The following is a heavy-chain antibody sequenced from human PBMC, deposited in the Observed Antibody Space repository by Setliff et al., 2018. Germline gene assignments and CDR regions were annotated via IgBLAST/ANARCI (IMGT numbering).Heavy chain of an antibody. Sequence: ASVKVSCKASGYTFNHYGITWVRLAPGQGLEWMGWISANSGNTFYAPQFQGRLVMTTDTSTNTAYMELRNLTSDDTAMYFCERLVRYCTRVTCQRSSDGDFWGQGTPVTVS. V-gene: IGHV1-18*01. CDR2: ISANSGNT. CDR1: GYTFNHYG. CDR3: ERLVRYCTRVTCQRSSDGDF. J-gene: IGHJ4*02. D-gene: IGHD2-8*01.